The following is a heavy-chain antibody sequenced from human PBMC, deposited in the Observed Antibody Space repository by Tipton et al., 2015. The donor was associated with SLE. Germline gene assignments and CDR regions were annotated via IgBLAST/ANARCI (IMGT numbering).Heavy chain of an antibody. CDR3: ARESSWDPLFDY. CDR2: INHSGGT. CDR1: GGSFSGYY. J-gene: IGHJ4*02. Sequence: TLSLTCAVYGGSFSGYYWSWIRQPPGKGLEWIGEINHSGGTNYNPSPKSRVTISVDTSKNQFSLKLSSVTAADTAVYYCARESSWDPLFDYWGQGTLVTVSS. D-gene: IGHD6-13*01. V-gene: IGHV4-34*01.